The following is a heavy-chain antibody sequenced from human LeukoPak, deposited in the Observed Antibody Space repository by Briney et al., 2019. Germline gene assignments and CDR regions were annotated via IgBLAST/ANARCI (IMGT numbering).Heavy chain of an antibody. V-gene: IGHV4-34*01. Sequence: PSETLSLTCAVYGGSFSGYYWSWIRQPPGKGLEWIGEINHSGSTNYNPSLKSRVTISVDTSKSQFSLKLSSVTAADTAVYYCARESRFLEWLLPTQNWFDPWGQGTLVTVSS. CDR3: ARESRFLEWLLPTQNWFDP. J-gene: IGHJ5*02. CDR1: GGSFSGYY. CDR2: INHSGST. D-gene: IGHD3-3*01.